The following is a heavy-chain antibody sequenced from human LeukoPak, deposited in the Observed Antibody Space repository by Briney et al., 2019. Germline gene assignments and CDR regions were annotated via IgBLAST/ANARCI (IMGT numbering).Heavy chain of an antibody. CDR3: ARVNREYSSGWTPGAFDI. J-gene: IGHJ3*02. CDR1: GFTFNNYA. V-gene: IGHV3-30*04. Sequence: PGRSLRLSCAASGFTFNNYAMHWVRQAPGKGLEWVAVISYDGSNKYYADSVKGRFTISRDNSENTLYLQMNSLRAEDTAVYYCARVNREYSSGWTPGAFDIWGQGTMVTVSS. CDR2: ISYDGSNK. D-gene: IGHD6-19*01.